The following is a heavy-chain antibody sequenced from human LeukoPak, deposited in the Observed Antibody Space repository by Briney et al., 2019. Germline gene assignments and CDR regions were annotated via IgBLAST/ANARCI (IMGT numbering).Heavy chain of an antibody. Sequence: PGGSLRLSCAASGFTFSSYEMNWVRQAPGKGLEWVSYISSSGGATYYADSVQGRFTISRDNSKNTLYLQMNSLRAEDTAIYYCAKDSASWRLFDYWGQGILVTVST. J-gene: IGHJ4*02. D-gene: IGHD2-2*01. CDR1: GFTFSSYE. V-gene: IGHV3-23*01. CDR2: ISSSGGAT. CDR3: AKDSASWRLFDY.